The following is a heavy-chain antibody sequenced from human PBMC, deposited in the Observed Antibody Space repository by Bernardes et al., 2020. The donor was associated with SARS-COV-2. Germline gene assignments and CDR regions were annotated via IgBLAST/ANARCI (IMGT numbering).Heavy chain of an antibody. J-gene: IGHJ4*02. Sequence: GGSLRLSRAASGFSFSSHWMHWVRRAPGKGLVWVSRVNTAGSSTSYADSVKGRFTISRDNAKNTLYLQMNSLSVEDTAVYYCVKGGYDYGDWDYWGQGTLVTVSS. V-gene: IGHV3-74*01. CDR1: GFSFSSHW. D-gene: IGHD4-17*01. CDR2: VNTAGSST. CDR3: VKGGYDYGDWDY.